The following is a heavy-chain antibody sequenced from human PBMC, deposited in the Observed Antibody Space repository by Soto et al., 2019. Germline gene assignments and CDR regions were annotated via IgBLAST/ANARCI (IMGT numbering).Heavy chain of an antibody. V-gene: IGHV3-48*02. J-gene: IGHJ3*02. CDR3: VRDFHYAFDI. Sequence: EVQLVESGGGLVQPGGSLRLSCAASGFTFSSYSMNWVRQAPGKGLEWVSYISESTSGIYYADSMKGRFTISRDNAKNSLYLQMNSLRDEDTAVYYCVRDFHYAFDIWGQGTMLTVSS. CDR2: ISESTSGI. CDR1: GFTFSSYS.